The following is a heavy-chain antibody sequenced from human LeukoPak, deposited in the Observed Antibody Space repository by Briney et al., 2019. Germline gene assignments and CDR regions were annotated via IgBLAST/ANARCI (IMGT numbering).Heavy chain of an antibody. V-gene: IGHV1-2*02. D-gene: IGHD2-21*01. CDR1: GYTFTGYY. J-gene: IGHJ4*02. CDR3: ARDNRRDWGSLPDY. Sequence: WASVKVSCKASGYTFTGYYMHWVRQAPGQGLEWMGWIIPNSGGTNYAQKFQGRVTMTRDTSISTAYMELSRLRSDDTAVYYCARDNRRDWGSLPDYWGQGTLVTVSS. CDR2: IIPNSGGT.